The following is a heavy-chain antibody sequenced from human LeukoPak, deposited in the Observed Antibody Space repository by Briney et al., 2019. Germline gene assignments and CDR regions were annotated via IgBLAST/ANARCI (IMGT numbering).Heavy chain of an antibody. Sequence: SETLSLTCTVSGGSISSGGYYWSWIRQHPGKGLEWIGYIYYSGSTYYNPSLKSRVTISVDTSKNQFSLKLSSVTAADTAVYYCARGFRYYGSGSCPFDYWGQGTLVTVSS. V-gene: IGHV4-31*03. CDR1: GGSISSGGYY. J-gene: IGHJ4*02. D-gene: IGHD3-10*01. CDR2: IYYSGST. CDR3: ARGFRYYGSGSCPFDY.